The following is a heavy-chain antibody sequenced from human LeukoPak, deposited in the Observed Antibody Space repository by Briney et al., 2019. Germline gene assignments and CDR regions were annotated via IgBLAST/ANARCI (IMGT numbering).Heavy chain of an antibody. CDR2: IYYSGST. CDR1: GYSISSGYY. V-gene: IGHV4-38-2*02. J-gene: IGHJ3*02. CDR3: ARDRFPEGAFDI. Sequence: PSETLSLTCAVSGYSISSGYYWGWIRQPPGKGLEWIGYIYYSGSTYYNPSLKSRVTISVDTSKNQFSLKLSSVTAADTAVYYCARDRFPEGAFDIWGQGTMVTVSS.